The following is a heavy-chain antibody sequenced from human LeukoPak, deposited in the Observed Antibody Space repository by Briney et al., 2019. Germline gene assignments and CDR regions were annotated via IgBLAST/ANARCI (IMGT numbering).Heavy chain of an antibody. CDR1: GGSLSSYY. Sequence: SETLSLTCTVSGGSLSSYYWTWIRQPPGKGLEWIGHIYYTGSTSYNPSLKSRVTISVQTSKNQFSLKLSSVTAADTAVYYCARGLNRNDYGDYGYWGQGTLVTVSS. J-gene: IGHJ4*02. CDR3: ARGLNRNDYGDYGY. V-gene: IGHV4-59*01. CDR2: IYYTGST. D-gene: IGHD4-17*01.